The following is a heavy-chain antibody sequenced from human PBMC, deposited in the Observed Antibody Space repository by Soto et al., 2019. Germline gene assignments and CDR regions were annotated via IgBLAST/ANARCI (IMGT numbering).Heavy chain of an antibody. CDR3: ATLSGGRGILNWFDP. CDR1: GFTFSSYG. D-gene: IGHD3-16*01. J-gene: IGHJ5*02. Sequence: PGGSLRLSCAASGFTFSSYGMHWVRQAPGKGLEWVAVIWYDGSNKYYADSVKGRFTISRDNSKNTLYLQMNSLRAEDTAVYYCATLSGGRGILNWFDPWGQGTLVTVSS. V-gene: IGHV3-33*01. CDR2: IWYDGSNK.